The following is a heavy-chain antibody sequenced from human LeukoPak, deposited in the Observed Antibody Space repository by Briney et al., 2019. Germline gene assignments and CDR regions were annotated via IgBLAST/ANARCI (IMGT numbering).Heavy chain of an antibody. CDR1: GFTFSRSA. D-gene: IGHD3-22*01. Sequence: GGSLRLSCAASGFTFSRSAMTWVRQGPGMGLEFVASIIYSGGATYYADSVKGRFTISRDNSKNTLYLQMNSLRAEDTALYYCAKDGLYYDGSEHVYYFDSWGQGTLVTVSS. CDR2: IIYSGGAT. J-gene: IGHJ4*02. CDR3: AKDGLYYDGSEHVYYFDS. V-gene: IGHV3-23*01.